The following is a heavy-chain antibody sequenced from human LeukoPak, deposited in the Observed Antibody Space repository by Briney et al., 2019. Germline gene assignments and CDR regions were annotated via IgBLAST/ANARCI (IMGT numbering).Heavy chain of an antibody. CDR1: GGSISSGGYY. J-gene: IGHJ4*02. CDR2: IYYSGST. D-gene: IGHD5-18*01. V-gene: IGHV4-31*03. CDR3: ERVDTAMGDFDY. Sequence: SETLSLTCTVSGGSISSGGYYWSWIRQHPGKGLEWIGYIYYSGSTYYNPSLKSRVTISVDTSKNQFSLKLSSVTAADTAVYYCERVDTAMGDFDYWGQGTLVTVSS.